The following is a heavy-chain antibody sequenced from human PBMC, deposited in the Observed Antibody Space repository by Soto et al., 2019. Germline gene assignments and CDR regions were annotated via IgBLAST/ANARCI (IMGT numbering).Heavy chain of an antibody. CDR2: IDGTAGRT. Sequence: QPGGSLRLSCVASGFSFKYYAMSWVRHAPGKGLEWVSSIDGTAGRTYYADSVKGRFTISRDNSRNTLYLQTNSLRAEDTAVYYCTKGPQPEWSFSLYGMDDWGRGTTVTVSS. CDR3: TKGPQPEWSFSLYGMDD. J-gene: IGHJ6*02. CDR1: GFSFKYYA. D-gene: IGHD2-8*01. V-gene: IGHV3-23*01.